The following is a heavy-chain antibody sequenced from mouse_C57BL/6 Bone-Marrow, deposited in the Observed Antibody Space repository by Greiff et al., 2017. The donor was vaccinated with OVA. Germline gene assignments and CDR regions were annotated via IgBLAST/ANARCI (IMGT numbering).Heavy chain of an antibody. V-gene: IGHV1-42*01. CDR3: ASYDGYLYAMGY. D-gene: IGHD2-2*01. CDR2: INPSTGGT. Sequence: VQLQQSGPELVKPGASVKISCKASGYSFTGYYMNWVKQSPEKSLEWIGEINPSTGGTTYNQKFKAKATLTVDKSSSTAYMQLKSLTSEDSAVYYCASYDGYLYAMGYWGQGTSVTVSS. J-gene: IGHJ4*01. CDR1: GYSFTGYY.